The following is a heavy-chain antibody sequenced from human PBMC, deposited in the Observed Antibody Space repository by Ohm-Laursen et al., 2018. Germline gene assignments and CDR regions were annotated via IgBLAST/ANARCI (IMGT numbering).Heavy chain of an antibody. CDR2: IIPIFGTA. J-gene: IGHJ4*02. CDR1: GGTFSSYA. V-gene: IGHV1-69*13. D-gene: IGHD6-19*01. CDR3: ARDGRPGIAVAGTGSDY. Sequence: GASVKVSCKASGGTFSSYAISWVRQAPGQGLEWMGGIIPIFGTANYAQKFQGRVTITADESTSTAYMELSSLRSEDTAVYYSARDGRPGIAVAGTGSDYWGQGTLVTVSS.